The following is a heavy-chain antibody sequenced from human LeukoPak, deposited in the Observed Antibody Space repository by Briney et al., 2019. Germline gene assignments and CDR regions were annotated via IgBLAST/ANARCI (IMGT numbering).Heavy chain of an antibody. Sequence: SETLSLTCTVSGGSISSGGYYWSWIRQHPGKSLEWIGYIYYSGSTYYNPSLKSRLTISVDTSKNQFSLKLSSVTAADTAVYYCARTPYYYYMDVWGKGTTVTVSS. CDR1: GGSISSGGYY. CDR3: ARTPYYYYMDV. J-gene: IGHJ6*03. V-gene: IGHV4-61*08. CDR2: IYYSGST.